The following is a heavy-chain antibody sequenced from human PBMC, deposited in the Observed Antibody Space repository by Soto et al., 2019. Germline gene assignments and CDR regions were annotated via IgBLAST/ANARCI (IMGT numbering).Heavy chain of an antibody. V-gene: IGHV4-39*01. D-gene: IGHD1-20*01. CDR2: VFYSGFT. CDR3: ATSQKGYNWNYFDH. CDR1: GASISGSYYY. Sequence: SETLSLTCAVSGASISGSYYYWAWLRQSPGKGPEWIGSVFYSGFTSYNPSLESRVSVSVDTSKSQFSLKLSAVTAADTAVYYCATSQKGYNWNYFDHWGQGALVTVSS. J-gene: IGHJ4*02.